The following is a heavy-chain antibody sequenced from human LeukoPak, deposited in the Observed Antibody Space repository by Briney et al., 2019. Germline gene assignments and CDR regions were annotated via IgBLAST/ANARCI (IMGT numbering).Heavy chain of an antibody. V-gene: IGHV1-46*01. CDR2: INPSGGST. Sequence: GASVKVSCKASGYTFTSYYMQWVRQAPAQGLEWMAIINPSGGSTSYAQKFQGRVTMTRDMSTSTVYMELSSLRSEDTAVYYCAKDNHYYYVSSGYPCAFDIWGKGTMVTVSS. CDR3: AKDNHYYYVSSGYPCAFDI. CDR1: GYTFTSYY. D-gene: IGHD3-22*01. J-gene: IGHJ3*02.